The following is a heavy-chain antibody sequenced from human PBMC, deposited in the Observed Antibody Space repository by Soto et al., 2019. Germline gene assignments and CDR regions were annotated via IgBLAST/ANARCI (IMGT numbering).Heavy chain of an antibody. J-gene: IGHJ4*02. Sequence: GGSLRLSCAASGFTFSSYAMSWVRQAPGKGLEWVSAISGSGGSTYYADSVKGRFTISRDNAKNSLYLQINSLRDEDTAVYFCARENNWNYVDSWGQGTLVTVSS. CDR2: ISGSGGST. CDR1: GFTFSSYA. V-gene: IGHV3-23*01. CDR3: ARENNWNYVDS. D-gene: IGHD1-20*01.